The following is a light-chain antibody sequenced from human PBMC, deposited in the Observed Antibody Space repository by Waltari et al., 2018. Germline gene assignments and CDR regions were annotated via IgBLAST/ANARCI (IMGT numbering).Light chain of an antibody. Sequence: QSALTQPASVSGSPGQSITISCTGTNSDVGDYNYVSWHQQHPGKIPKLILYDVNNRRVGVSPRFSGSKSGDTASLTISGLQAEDEADYYCSSYTGDNSFVFGPGTTVTVL. CDR3: SSYTGDNSFV. CDR2: DVN. V-gene: IGLV2-14*03. CDR1: NSDVGDYNY. J-gene: IGLJ1*01.